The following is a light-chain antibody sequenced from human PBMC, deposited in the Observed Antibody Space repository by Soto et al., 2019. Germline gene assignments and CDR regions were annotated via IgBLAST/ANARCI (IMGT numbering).Light chain of an antibody. CDR2: EDD. CDR1: SGSIASNS. J-gene: IGLJ3*02. V-gene: IGLV6-57*03. CDR3: LSFDSDTHV. Sequence: NFMLTQPHSVSESPGKTVTISCTRISGSIASNSVQWFQQRPGSAPTTVIFEDDRRPSGVPDRFSGSIDSSSNSASLTISGLKTEDEADYYCLSFDSDTHVFGGGTQLTVL.